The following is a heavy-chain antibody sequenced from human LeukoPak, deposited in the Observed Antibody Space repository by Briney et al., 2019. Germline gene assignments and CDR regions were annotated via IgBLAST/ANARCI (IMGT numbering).Heavy chain of an antibody. V-gene: IGHV3-30*03. CDR1: GFTFSSYG. J-gene: IGHJ4*02. Sequence: GGSLRLSCAASGFTFSSYGMHWVRQAPGKGLEWVAVISYDGSNKYYADSVKGRFTISRDNSKNTLYLQMNSLRAEDTAVYYCAIRPGIAAAGNFDYWGQGTLVTVSS. D-gene: IGHD6-13*01. CDR2: ISYDGSNK. CDR3: AIRPGIAAAGNFDY.